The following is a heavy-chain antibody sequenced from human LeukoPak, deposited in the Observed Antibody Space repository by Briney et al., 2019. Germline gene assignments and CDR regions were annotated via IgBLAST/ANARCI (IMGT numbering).Heavy chain of an antibody. V-gene: IGHV3-64*01. D-gene: IGHD1-26*01. Sequence: GGSLRLSCAASGFTFSSYAMHWVRQAPGKGLEYVSAISSNGGSTYYANSVKGRFTISRGNSKNTLYLQMGSLRAEDMAVYYCTRDGGSAEYYFDYWGQGTLVTVSS. CDR1: GFTFSSYA. CDR2: ISSNGGST. CDR3: TRDGGSAEYYFDY. J-gene: IGHJ4*02.